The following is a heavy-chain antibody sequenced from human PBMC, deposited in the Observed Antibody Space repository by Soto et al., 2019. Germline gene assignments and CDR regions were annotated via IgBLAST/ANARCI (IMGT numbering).Heavy chain of an antibody. Sequence: EVQLVESGGGLVQPGGSLRLSCAVSGFTYGAYEMNWVRQAPGKGLEWVAYISSSGSIRYYADSVQGRFTISRDNTNNALFLQMNSLRAEDTAVYYCAREYRTLAGGVTYSMDVWGQGTTVTVTS. CDR1: GFTYGAYE. CDR3: AREYRTLAGGVTYSMDV. J-gene: IGHJ6*02. D-gene: IGHD6-19*01. V-gene: IGHV3-48*03. CDR2: ISSSGSIR.